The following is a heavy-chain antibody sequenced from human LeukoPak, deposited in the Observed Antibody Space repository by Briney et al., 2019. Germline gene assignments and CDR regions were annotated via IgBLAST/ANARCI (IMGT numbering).Heavy chain of an antibody. V-gene: IGHV3-11*01. J-gene: IGHJ5*02. CDR1: GFTFSDYY. CDR2: ISSSGSTI. D-gene: IGHD6-13*01. CDR3: ARDRSSSSWYRWFDP. Sequence: PGGSLRLSCAASGFTFSDYYMSWIRQAPGKGLEWVSYISSSGSTIYYADSVKGRFTISRDNPKNSLYLQMNSLRAEDTAVYYCARDRSSSSWYRWFDPWGQGTLVTVSS.